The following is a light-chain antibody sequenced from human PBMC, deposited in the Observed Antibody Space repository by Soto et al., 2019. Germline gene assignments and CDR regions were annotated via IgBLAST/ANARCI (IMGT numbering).Light chain of an antibody. CDR3: QQYGSSPKLT. CDR2: GAS. Sequence: EIVMTQSPATLSVSPGERATLSCRASQSVRGNLAWYQQKPGQAPRLLIYGASTRATGIPARFSGSGSGTEFTLTISRLEPEDFAVYYCQQYGSSPKLTFGGGTKVDIK. V-gene: IGKV3-15*01. J-gene: IGKJ4*01. CDR1: QSVRGN.